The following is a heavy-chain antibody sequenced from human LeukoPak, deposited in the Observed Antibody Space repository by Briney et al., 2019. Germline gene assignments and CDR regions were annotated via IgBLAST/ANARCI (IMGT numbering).Heavy chain of an antibody. CDR2: IYYSGST. V-gene: IGHV4-39*02. CDR1: GGSISSSSYY. CDR3: ARESPMDV. Sequence: NPSETLSLTCTVSGGSISSSSYYWGWIRQPPGKGLEWIGSIYYSGSTYYNPSLKSRATISVDTSKNQFSLKLSSVTAADTAVYYCARESPMDVWGQGTTVTVSS. J-gene: IGHJ6*02.